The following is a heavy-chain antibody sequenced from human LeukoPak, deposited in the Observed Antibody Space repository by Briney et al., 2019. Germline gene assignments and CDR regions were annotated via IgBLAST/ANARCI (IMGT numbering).Heavy chain of an antibody. D-gene: IGHD1-1*01. Sequence: HPGRSLRLSCAASGFTFSSYAMHWVRQAPGKGLEWVAVISYDGSNKYYADSVKGRFTISRDNSKNTLYLQMNSLRAEDTAVYYCARDQSRYATRNYGMDVWGQGTTVTVSS. CDR2: ISYDGSNK. J-gene: IGHJ6*02. V-gene: IGHV3-30-3*01. CDR3: ARDQSRYATRNYGMDV. CDR1: GFTFSSYA.